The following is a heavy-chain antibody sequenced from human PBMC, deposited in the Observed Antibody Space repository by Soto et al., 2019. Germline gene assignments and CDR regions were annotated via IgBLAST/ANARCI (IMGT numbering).Heavy chain of an antibody. CDR2: IYHSGST. J-gene: IGHJ5*02. CDR3: ARGGYSSGYGWFDP. V-gene: IGHV4-34*01. Sequence: SETLSLTCAVNGGSFSGYYWSLIRQPPGKGLEWIGEIYHSGSTNYNPSLKSRVTISVDTSKNQFSLRLTSVTAADTGVYYCARGGYSSGYGWFDPWGQGTPVTVSS. D-gene: IGHD6-19*01. CDR1: GGSFSGYY.